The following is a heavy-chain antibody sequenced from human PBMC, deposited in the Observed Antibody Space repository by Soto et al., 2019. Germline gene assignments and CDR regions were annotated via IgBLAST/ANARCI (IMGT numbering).Heavy chain of an antibody. CDR2: TYFRSKWYN. CDR3: AKGDNLGPKTGYAFDP. J-gene: IGHJ5*02. V-gene: IGHV6-1*01. Sequence: PSQALSLTCVISGYSVSINTASWNWIRQSPSRGLEWLGRTYFRSKWYNDYAVSVKSRIIINPDTSNNQFSLQLNSVTPEDTAVYFCAKGDNLGPKTGYAFDPWGQGIMVTVSS. D-gene: IGHD5-12*01. CDR1: GYSVSINTAS.